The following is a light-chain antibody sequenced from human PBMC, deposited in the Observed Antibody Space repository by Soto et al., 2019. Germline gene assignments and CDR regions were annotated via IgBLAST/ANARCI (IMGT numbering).Light chain of an antibody. CDR2: ATS. CDR3: QQYYSFPPT. CDR1: QSISTW. V-gene: IGKV1D-16*01. Sequence: DIQMTQSPSTLSASVGDRVTITCRASQSISTWLAWYQQKPGKAPKSLIYATSNLQSGVPSRFSGSGFGTDFTLTISCLQSEDFATYYCQQYYSFPPTFSQGTKVDIK. J-gene: IGKJ1*01.